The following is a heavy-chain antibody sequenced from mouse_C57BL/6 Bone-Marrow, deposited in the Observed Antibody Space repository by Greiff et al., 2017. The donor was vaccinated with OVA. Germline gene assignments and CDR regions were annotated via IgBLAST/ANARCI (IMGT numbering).Heavy chain of an antibody. Sequence: VQLQQSGPELVKPGASVKISCKASGYAFSSSWMNWVKQRPGKGLEWIGRIYPGDGDTNYNGKFKGKATLTADKSSSTAYMQLSSLTSEDSAVYFCARRAWDSDYWGQGTTRTVSS. CDR3: ARRAWDSDY. J-gene: IGHJ2*01. V-gene: IGHV1-82*01. CDR1: GYAFSSSW. D-gene: IGHD4-1*01. CDR2: IYPGDGDT.